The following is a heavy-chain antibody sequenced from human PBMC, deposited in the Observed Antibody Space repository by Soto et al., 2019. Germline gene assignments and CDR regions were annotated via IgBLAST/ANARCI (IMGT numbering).Heavy chain of an antibody. CDR1: GGTFSSYA. CDR3: AREVKLSAWENHFDY. V-gene: IGHV1-69*06. CDR2: IIPIFGTA. Sequence: GASVKVSCKASGGTFSSYAISWVRQAPGQGLEWMGGIIPIFGTANYAQKFQGRVTITGDTSTSTAYMELSSLRSEDTAVYYCAREVKLSAWENHFDYWLKGTLVTVSS. D-gene: IGHD1-26*01. J-gene: IGHJ4*02.